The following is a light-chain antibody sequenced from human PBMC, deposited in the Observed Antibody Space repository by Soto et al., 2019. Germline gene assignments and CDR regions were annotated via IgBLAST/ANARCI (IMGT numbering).Light chain of an antibody. Sequence: DIQMTQSPSTLSGSVGDRVTIACRASQTISSWLAWYQQKPGKAPKLLIYKAPTLKSGVPSRFRGSGSGTEFTLTISSLQPDDFATYYCQHYNSYSEPFGQGIKVDI. V-gene: IGKV1-5*03. J-gene: IGKJ1*01. CDR1: QTISSW. CDR3: QHYNSYSEP. CDR2: KAP.